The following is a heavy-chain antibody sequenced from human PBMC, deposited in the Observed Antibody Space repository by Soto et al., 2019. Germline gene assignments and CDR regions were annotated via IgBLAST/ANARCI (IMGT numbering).Heavy chain of an antibody. J-gene: IGHJ6*02. Sequence: QEQLVESGGGVVQPGRSLRLSCVASGFTFSSFAMHWVRQAPSKGLEWVAVMSYDGRNKNYADSVKGRVTISRDNSKNTLYLQMNSLRAEDTAVYYCAKVKGIAAGWGMDVWGQGTAVTVSS. D-gene: IGHD6-13*01. CDR1: GFTFSSFA. CDR3: AKVKGIAAGWGMDV. V-gene: IGHV3-30*04. CDR2: MSYDGRNK.